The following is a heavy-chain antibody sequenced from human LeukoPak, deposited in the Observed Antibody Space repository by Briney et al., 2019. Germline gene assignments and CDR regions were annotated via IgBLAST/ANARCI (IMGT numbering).Heavy chain of an antibody. J-gene: IGHJ4*02. CDR1: AFTFRTYA. CDR3: ARGPGLYGDSVGYFDS. CDR2: ISFDGKNK. D-gene: IGHD4-17*01. Sequence: GGSLRLSYTASAFTFRTYAMHWVRQTPGKGLEWVATISFDGKNKYYTDSVKGRFTISRDNSKDTVYLQMNSLRAEDTAVYYCARGPGLYGDSVGYFDSWDQGTLVTVSS. V-gene: IGHV3-30*04.